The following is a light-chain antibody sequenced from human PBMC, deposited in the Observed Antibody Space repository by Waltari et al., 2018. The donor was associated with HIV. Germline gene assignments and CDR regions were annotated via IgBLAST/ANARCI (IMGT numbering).Light chain of an antibody. J-gene: IGLJ3*02. Sequence: QSALTQPASVSGSPGQSVTISCIGSDIDIGIYDYISWYHLPPHSAPRLLVFNANSRPSGSPFRFAGSKSGNTASLTISGLQADDEGVYYCSSYVTGGSLLFGGGTQVTVL. CDR2: NAN. V-gene: IGLV2-14*01. CDR1: DIDIGIYDY. CDR3: SSYVTGGSLL.